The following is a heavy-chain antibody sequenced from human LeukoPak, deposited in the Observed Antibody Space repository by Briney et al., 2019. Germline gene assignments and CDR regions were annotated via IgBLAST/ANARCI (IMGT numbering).Heavy chain of an antibody. Sequence: ASVKVSCKASGGTSSSYAISWMRQAPGQGLEWVGGIIPIFGTANYAQKFQGRVTITTDESTSTAYMELSSLRSEDTAVYYCAKNRALTGEFDSWGKGTLVTVSS. CDR2: IIPIFGTA. D-gene: IGHD7-27*01. CDR1: GGTSSSYA. V-gene: IGHV1-69*05. CDR3: AKNRALTGEFDS. J-gene: IGHJ4*02.